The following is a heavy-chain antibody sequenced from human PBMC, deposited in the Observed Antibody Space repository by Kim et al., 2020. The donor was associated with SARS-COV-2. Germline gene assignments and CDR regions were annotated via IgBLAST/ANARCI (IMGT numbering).Heavy chain of an antibody. J-gene: IGHJ5*01. D-gene: IGHD6-19*01. CDR2: INHSGST. CDR1: GGSFSGYY. CDR3: ARAPVVTAVAGRPPTNWF. Sequence: SETLSLTCAVYGGSFSGYYWSWIRQPPGKGLEWIGEINHSGSTNYNPSLKSRVTISVDTSKNQFSLKLSSVTAADTAVYYCARAPVVTAVAGRPPTNWF. V-gene: IGHV4-34*01.